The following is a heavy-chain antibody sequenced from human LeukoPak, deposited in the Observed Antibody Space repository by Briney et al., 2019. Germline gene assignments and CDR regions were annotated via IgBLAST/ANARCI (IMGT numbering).Heavy chain of an antibody. J-gene: IGHJ4*02. Sequence: GGSLRLSCAASGFTFSSYAMHWVRQAPGKGLEWVAVISYDGSNKYYADSVKGRFTISRDNSKNTLYLQMNSLRAEDTAVYYCARDSPDTASIWGQGTLVTVSS. V-gene: IGHV3-30-3*01. CDR1: GFTFSSYA. D-gene: IGHD5-18*01. CDR2: ISYDGSNK. CDR3: ARDSPDTASI.